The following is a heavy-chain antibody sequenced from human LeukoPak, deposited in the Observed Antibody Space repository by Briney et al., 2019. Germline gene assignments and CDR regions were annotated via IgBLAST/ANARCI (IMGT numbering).Heavy chain of an antibody. J-gene: IGHJ5*02. CDR3: ARLEIAAAGNRWFDP. D-gene: IGHD6-13*01. CDR2: IYYSGST. Sequence: KPSETLSLTCTVSGGSISSYYWSWIRQPPGKGLEWIGYIYYSGSTNYNPSLKSRVTISVDTSKNQFSLKLSSVTAADTAVYYCARLEIAAAGNRWFDPWGQGTLVTVSS. CDR1: GGSISSYY. V-gene: IGHV4-59*01.